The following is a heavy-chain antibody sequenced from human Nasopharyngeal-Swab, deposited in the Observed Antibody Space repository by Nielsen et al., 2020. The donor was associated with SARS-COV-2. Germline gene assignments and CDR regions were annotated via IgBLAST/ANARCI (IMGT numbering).Heavy chain of an antibody. J-gene: IGHJ4*02. Sequence: RQAPGKALEWLALIYWDDDKRYSPSLKSRLNITKDTTKNQVVLTMTNMDPVETATYYCAHGSSAFDYWGQGTLVTVSS. CDR2: IYWDDDK. CDR3: AHGSSAFDY. V-gene: IGHV2-5*02. D-gene: IGHD2-15*01.